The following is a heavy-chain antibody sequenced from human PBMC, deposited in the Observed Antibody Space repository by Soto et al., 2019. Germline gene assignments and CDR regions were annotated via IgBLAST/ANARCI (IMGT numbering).Heavy chain of an antibody. J-gene: IGHJ1*01. CDR3: ASGNGDYAEYFQH. V-gene: IGHV4-61*05. Sequence: PSETLSLTCSVSGDSISNSRFYWAWIRQPPGKGLEWIGYIYYSGSTNYNPSLKSRVTISVDTSKNQFSLKLSSVTAADTAVYYCASGNGDYAEYFQHWGQGTLVTVSS. CDR1: GDSISNSRFY. CDR2: IYYSGST. D-gene: IGHD4-17*01.